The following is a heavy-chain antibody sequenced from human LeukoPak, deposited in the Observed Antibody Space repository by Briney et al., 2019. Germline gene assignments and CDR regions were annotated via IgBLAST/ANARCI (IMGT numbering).Heavy chain of an antibody. Sequence: PSETLSLTCTVSGGSISSYYWSWIRQPPGKGLEWIGYIYYSGSTNYNPSLKSRVTISVDTSKNQFSLKLSSVTAADTAVYYCARGGVVATYYMDVWGKGTTVTVSS. V-gene: IGHV4-59*01. CDR2: IYYSGST. CDR3: ARGGVVATYYMDV. J-gene: IGHJ6*03. CDR1: GGSISSYY. D-gene: IGHD1-26*01.